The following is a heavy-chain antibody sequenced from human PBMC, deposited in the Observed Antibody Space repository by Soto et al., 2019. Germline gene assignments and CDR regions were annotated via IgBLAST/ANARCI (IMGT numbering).Heavy chain of an antibody. CDR1: GFTFSSYS. V-gene: IGHV3-23*04. CDR3: AKLVVFAATYNWFDP. J-gene: IGHJ5*02. D-gene: IGHD2-15*01. CDR2: ISVGGDST. Sequence: EVQLVESGGGLVKPGGSLRLSCAASGFTFSSYSMNWVRQAPGKGLEWVSAISVGGDSTYYGDSVKGRFTISRDNSKNTLYLHMNSLRADDTAVYYCAKLVVFAATYNWFDPWGQGTLVTVSS.